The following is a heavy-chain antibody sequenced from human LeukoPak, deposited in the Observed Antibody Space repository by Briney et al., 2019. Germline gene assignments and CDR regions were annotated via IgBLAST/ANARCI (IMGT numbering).Heavy chain of an antibody. V-gene: IGHV5-51*01. D-gene: IGHD3-3*01. J-gene: IGHJ4*02. CDR3: ARLSSNDFWSGYYGYFDY. CDR2: IYPGDSDT. Sequence: GESLKISCKGSGYSFTSYWIGWVRQMPGKGLEWMGIIYPGDSDTRYSPSFQGQVTISADKSISTAYLQWSSLKASDTAMYYCARLSSNDFWSGYYGYFDYWGQGTLVTVSS. CDR1: GYSFTSYW.